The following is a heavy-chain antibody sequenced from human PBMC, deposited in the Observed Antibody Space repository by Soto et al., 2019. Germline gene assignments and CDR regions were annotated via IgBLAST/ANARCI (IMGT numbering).Heavy chain of an antibody. CDR1: GYAFTSYG. D-gene: IGHD3-10*01. CDR3: ARAATGSYHSAY. J-gene: IGHJ4*02. V-gene: IGHV1-18*04. Sequence: QVQLVQSGPEVKKPRASVRVSCMTSGYAFTSYGVNWVRQAPGQGLEWMGWIAPHSGRTTYLPKFQGRVTITADAATNTAYMELGSLSSDDTGIYFCARAATGSYHSAYWGQGTVVTVSS. CDR2: IAPHSGRT.